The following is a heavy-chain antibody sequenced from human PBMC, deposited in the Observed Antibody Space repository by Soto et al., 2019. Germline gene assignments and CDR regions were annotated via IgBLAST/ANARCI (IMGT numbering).Heavy chain of an antibody. D-gene: IGHD3-10*02. Sequence: GVSLRLSCAASGFTFSSYAMHWVRQAPGKGLEWVAVISYDGSNKYYADSVKGRFTISRDNSKNTLYLQMNSLRAEDTAVYYCARDLLTAGTMYYFDYWGQGTLVTVSS. CDR1: GFTFSSYA. CDR2: ISYDGSNK. CDR3: ARDLLTAGTMYYFDY. V-gene: IGHV3-30-3*01. J-gene: IGHJ4*02.